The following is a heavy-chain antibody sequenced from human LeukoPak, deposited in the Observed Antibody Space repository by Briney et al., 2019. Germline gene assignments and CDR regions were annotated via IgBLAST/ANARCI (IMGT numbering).Heavy chain of an antibody. CDR1: GFTFSSYG. D-gene: IGHD4-17*01. J-gene: IGHJ4*02. Sequence: PGGSLRLSCAASGFTFSSYGMSWVRQAPGKGLEWVSAISGSGGSTYYADSVKGRFTISRDNAKNSLYLQMNSLRAEDTAVYYCARDNYGDYRKKFDYWGQGTLVTVSS. V-gene: IGHV3-23*01. CDR2: ISGSGGST. CDR3: ARDNYGDYRKKFDY.